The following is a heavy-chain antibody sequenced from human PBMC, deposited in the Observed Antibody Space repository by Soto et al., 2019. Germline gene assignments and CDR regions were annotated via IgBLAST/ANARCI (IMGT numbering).Heavy chain of an antibody. CDR2: IRSEAKGGTT. D-gene: IGHD6-19*01. CDR3: SRGYTSGWYFY. V-gene: IGHV3-49*03. CDR1: GFTFGDHS. Sequence: GGSLRLSCTASGFTFGDHSMSWFRQAPGKGLEWVGLIRSEAKGGTTEYAASVKGRFTMSRDDSESIAYLQMNSLKIEDSAVYFCSRGYTSGWYFYWGHGALVTVSS. J-gene: IGHJ4*01.